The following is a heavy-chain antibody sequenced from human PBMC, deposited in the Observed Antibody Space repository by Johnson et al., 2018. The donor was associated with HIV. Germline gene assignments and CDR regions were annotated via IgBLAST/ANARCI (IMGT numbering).Heavy chain of an antibody. Sequence: QVQLVESGGGVVQPGGSLRLSCSASRFTFSYYGMHWVRQAPGKGLEWVTFIRFNGSHKYYADSVKGRFTISRDKNTLYLQMNSLRAEDTAVYYCAKDWGIAAAGTDAFDIWGQGTMVTVSS. J-gene: IGHJ3*02. V-gene: IGHV3-30*02. CDR1: RFTFSYYG. CDR2: IRFNGSHK. D-gene: IGHD6-13*01. CDR3: AKDWGIAAAGTDAFDI.